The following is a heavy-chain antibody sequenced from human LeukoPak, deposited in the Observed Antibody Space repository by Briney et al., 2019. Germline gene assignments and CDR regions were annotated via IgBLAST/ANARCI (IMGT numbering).Heavy chain of an antibody. CDR3: ARGRYWDRITIFGGTTFDY. J-gene: IGHJ4*02. D-gene: IGHD3-3*01. CDR1: GYTFTDYF. V-gene: IGHV1-8*02. CDR2: MNPNSGNT. Sequence: ASVKVSCKASGYTFTDYFIHWVRQATGQGLEWMGWMNPNSGNTGYAQKFQGRVTMTRNTSISTAYMELSSLRSEDTAVYYCARGRYWDRITIFGGTTFDYWGQGTLVTVSS.